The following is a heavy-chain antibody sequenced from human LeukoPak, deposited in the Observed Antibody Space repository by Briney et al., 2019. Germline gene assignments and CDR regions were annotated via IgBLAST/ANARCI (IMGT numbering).Heavy chain of an antibody. D-gene: IGHD2-15*01. V-gene: IGHV3-7*03. Sequence: GGSLRLSCAASGFTFSNYWMAWVRQAPAKGLEWVANVKQDGSEKYCVDSVKGRFTISRDNAKNSLFLEMNSLRAEDTAVYYCARDPRSAGRYNWFDPWGQGTLVTVSS. CDR2: VKQDGSEK. CDR3: ARDPRSAGRYNWFDP. CDR1: GFTFSNYW. J-gene: IGHJ5*02.